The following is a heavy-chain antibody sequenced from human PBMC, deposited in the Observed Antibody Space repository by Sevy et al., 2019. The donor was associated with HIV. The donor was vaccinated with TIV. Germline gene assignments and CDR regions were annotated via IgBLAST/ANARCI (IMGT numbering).Heavy chain of an antibody. CDR2: INPKSGGT. Sequence: ASVKVSCKASGYTFNDYFIHWVRQAPGQGPEWVGWINPKSGGTNTPQKFQGRVTMTRDTSISTVYMEVTRLDSDDTAVYFCARRSTYYYYALDVWGQGTTVTVSS. J-gene: IGHJ6*02. D-gene: IGHD1-1*01. CDR1: GYTFNDYF. CDR3: ARRSTYYYYALDV. V-gene: IGHV1-2*02.